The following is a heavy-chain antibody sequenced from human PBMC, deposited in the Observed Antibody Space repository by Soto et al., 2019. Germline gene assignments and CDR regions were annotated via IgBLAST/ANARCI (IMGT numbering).Heavy chain of an antibody. D-gene: IGHD6-6*01. CDR1: GGSFSGYY. CDR3: AREYSSSYWFDP. CDR2: INHSGST. J-gene: IGHJ5*02. V-gene: IGHV4-34*01. Sequence: QVQLQQWGAGLLKPSETLSLTCAVYGGSFSGYYWSWIRQPPGKGLEWIGEINHSGSTNYNPSLKSRVTISVDTSKNQFSLKLSSVTAADTAVYYCAREYSSSYWFDPWGQGTLVTVSS.